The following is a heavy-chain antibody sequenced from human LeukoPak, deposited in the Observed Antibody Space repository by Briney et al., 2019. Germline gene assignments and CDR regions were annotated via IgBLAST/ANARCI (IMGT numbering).Heavy chain of an antibody. V-gene: IGHV3-74*01. CDR3: ARGRPHGNDY. J-gene: IGHJ4*02. CDR1: GFTFSSYW. Sequence: GGSLRLSCAASGFTFSSYWMNWVRQAPGKGLVWVSRIASDGSSTTYADSVKGRFSISRDNAKNTLYLQMNSLRVEDRAVYYCARGRPHGNDYWGQGTLVTVSS. D-gene: IGHD4-23*01. CDR2: IASDGSST.